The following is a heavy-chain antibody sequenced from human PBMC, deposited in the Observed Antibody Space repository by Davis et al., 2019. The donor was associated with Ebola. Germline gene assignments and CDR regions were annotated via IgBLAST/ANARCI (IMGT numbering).Heavy chain of an antibody. CDR2: INHSGST. V-gene: IGHV4-34*01. CDR3: ARRGDYYGSGSYYRAHYYGMDV. Sequence: SETLSLTCAVYGGSFSGYYWSWIRQPPGKGLEWIGEINHSGSTNYNPSLKSRVTISVDTSKNQFSLKLSSVTAADTAVYYCARRGDYYGSGSYYRAHYYGMDVWGQGTTVTVSS. J-gene: IGHJ6*02. D-gene: IGHD3-10*01. CDR1: GGSFSGYY.